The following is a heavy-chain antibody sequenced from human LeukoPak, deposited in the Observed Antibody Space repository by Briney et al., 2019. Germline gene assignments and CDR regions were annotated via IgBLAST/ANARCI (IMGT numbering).Heavy chain of an antibody. CDR2: IKQDGSEK. J-gene: IGHJ4*02. Sequence: GSLRLSCAASGFTFSSYWMSWVRQAPGPGLEWVANIKQDGSEKYYVDSVKGRFTISRDNAKNSLYLQMNSLRAEDTAVYYCARDQRYCSSSSCPWEPFDYWGQGTLVTVSS. CDR3: ARDQRYCSSSSCPWEPFDY. D-gene: IGHD2-2*01. CDR1: GFTFSSYW. V-gene: IGHV3-7*05.